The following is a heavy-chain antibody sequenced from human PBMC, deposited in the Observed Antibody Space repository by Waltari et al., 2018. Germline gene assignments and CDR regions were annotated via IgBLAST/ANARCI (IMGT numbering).Heavy chain of an antibody. D-gene: IGHD6-19*01. CDR3: ARDLAYSSGWFDY. Sequence: EVQLVESGGGLVQPGGSLRLSCAAPGFTFSRYSMNWARRAPGKGLEWVSYISSSSSTIYYADSVKGRFTISRDNAKNSLYLQMNSLRAEDTAVYYCARDLAYSSGWFDYWGQGTLVTVSS. CDR2: ISSSSSTI. V-gene: IGHV3-48*04. CDR1: GFTFSRYS. J-gene: IGHJ4*02.